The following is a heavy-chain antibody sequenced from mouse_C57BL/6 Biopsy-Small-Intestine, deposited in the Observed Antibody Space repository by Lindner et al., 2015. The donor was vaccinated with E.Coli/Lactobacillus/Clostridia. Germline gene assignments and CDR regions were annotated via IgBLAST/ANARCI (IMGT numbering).Heavy chain of an antibody. Sequence: VQLQESGPELVKPGASVKISCKASGYSFTSYYIHWVKQRPGQGLEWIGWIYPGSGNTKYNEKFKGKATLTADTSSSTAYMQLSSLTSEDSAVYYCARRDYNWYFDVWGTGTTVTVSS. D-gene: IGHD2-4*01. J-gene: IGHJ1*03. V-gene: IGHV1-66*01. CDR1: GYSFTSYY. CDR3: ARRDYNWYFDV. CDR2: IYPGSGNT.